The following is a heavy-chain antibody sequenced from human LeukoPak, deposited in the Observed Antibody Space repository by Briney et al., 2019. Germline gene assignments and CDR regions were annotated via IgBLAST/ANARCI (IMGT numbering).Heavy chain of an antibody. V-gene: IGHV3-23*01. Sequence: GGSLSLSCAASGFTINGYSMSWVRQAPGKGLEWVSAISASDDNTYYADSVRGRFTISRDSSSNMLYLQMNSLRGEDTAIYYCVRDGWGYWGQGKLVTVSS. CDR1: GFTINGYS. CDR3: VRDGWGY. D-gene: IGHD3-16*01. J-gene: IGHJ4*02. CDR2: ISASDDNT.